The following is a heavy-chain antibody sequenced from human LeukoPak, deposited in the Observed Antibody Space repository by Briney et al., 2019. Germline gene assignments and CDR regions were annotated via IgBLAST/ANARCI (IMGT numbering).Heavy chain of an antibody. CDR2: ISSSSSYI. J-gene: IGHJ6*02. CDR1: GFTFSSYS. CDR3: ARDGYGELPYGMDV. V-gene: IGHV3-21*01. D-gene: IGHD1-7*01. Sequence: KPGGSLRLSCAASGFTFSSYSMNWVRQAPGKGLEWVSSISSSSSYIYYADSVKGRFTISRDNAKNSLYLQMNSQRAENTAVYYCARDGYGELPYGMDVWGQGTTVTVSS.